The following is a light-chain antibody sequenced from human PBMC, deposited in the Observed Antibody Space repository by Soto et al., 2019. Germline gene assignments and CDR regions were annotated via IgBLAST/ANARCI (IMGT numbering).Light chain of an antibody. J-gene: IGKJ2*01. CDR1: QSLAYIDGNTY. Sequence: EVVMTQSPLSLPVTLGQPASISCRSSQSLAYIDGNTYLTWFHQRPGQSPRRLIYYVSNRDSGVPDRFSGSGSGTYFTLKISSVEAEDAGIYYCMQSTHWLAYSFGQGTKLAIK. CDR3: MQSTHWLAYS. CDR2: YVS. V-gene: IGKV2-30*01.